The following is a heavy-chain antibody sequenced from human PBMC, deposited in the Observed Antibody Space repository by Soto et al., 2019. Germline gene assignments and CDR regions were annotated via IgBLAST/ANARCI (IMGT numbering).Heavy chain of an antibody. J-gene: IGHJ5*02. Sequence: QVQLVQSGPEVKKPGASVKISCRASGYRFTKYYVHWVRQAPGQGLEWMGFIDPRGCGTTDAQTFQDRVTMTRDSALSTVFLDLASLRSEDTAMYFCASHCSTRCSDWIDPWGQGTLVIVSS. D-gene: IGHD2-15*01. CDR2: IDPRGCGT. CDR1: GYRFTKYY. V-gene: IGHV1-46*03. CDR3: ASHCSTRCSDWIDP.